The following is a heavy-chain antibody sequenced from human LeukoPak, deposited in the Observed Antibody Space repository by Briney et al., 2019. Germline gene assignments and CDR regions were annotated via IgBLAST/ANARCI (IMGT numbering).Heavy chain of an antibody. D-gene: IGHD1-26*01. CDR2: ISAYNGNT. CDR3: ARDEGGSYYPLDS. V-gene: IGHV1-18*04. J-gene: IGHJ4*02. CDR1: GYTFTGYY. Sequence: ASVKVSCKASGYTFTGYYMHWVRQAPGQGLEWMGWISAYNGNTNYAQKLQGRVTMTTDTSTSTAYMELRSLRSDDTAVYYCARDEGGSYYPLDSWGQGTLVTVSS.